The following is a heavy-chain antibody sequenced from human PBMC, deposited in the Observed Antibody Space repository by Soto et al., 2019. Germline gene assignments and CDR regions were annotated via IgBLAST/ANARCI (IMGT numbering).Heavy chain of an antibody. D-gene: IGHD3-16*02. CDR3: AREARITFGGVIVIHGFDY. J-gene: IGHJ4*02. CDR1: GFTFSDHY. Sequence: GGSLRLSCAASGFTFSDHYMDWVRQAPGKGLEWVGRTRNKANSYTTEYAGSVKGRFTISRDDSKNSLYLPMNSLKTEDTAVYYCAREARITFGGVIVIHGFDYWGQGTLVTISS. V-gene: IGHV3-72*01. CDR2: TRNKANSYTT.